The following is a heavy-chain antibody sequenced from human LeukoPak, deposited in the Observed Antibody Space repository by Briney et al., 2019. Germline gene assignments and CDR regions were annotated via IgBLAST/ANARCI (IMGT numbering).Heavy chain of an antibody. Sequence: GGSLRLSCAASEFSVGSNYMTWVRQAPGKGLEWVSLIYSGGSTYYADSVKGRFTISRDNSKNTLYLQMDSLRAEDTAFYYCARDSGRGGANDYWGQGILVTVSS. CDR2: IYSGGST. J-gene: IGHJ4*02. V-gene: IGHV3-66*01. D-gene: IGHD3-10*01. CDR3: ARDSGRGGANDY. CDR1: EFSVGSNY.